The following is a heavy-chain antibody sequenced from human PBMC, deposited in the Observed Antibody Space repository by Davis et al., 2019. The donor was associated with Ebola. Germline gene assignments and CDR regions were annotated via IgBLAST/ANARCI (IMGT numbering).Heavy chain of an antibody. V-gene: IGHV3-21*01. CDR2: ISYTGTYI. D-gene: IGHD2-2*03. Sequence: GASLIISRAASGSIFSDYSMNWVREAPGKGPEWVSSISYTGTYIYYAASVKGRFTISRDNAYNSLYLQMNSLRAEDTAVYYCARDLSWILFDYWGQGTLVTVS. CDR3: ARDLSWILFDY. J-gene: IGHJ4*02. CDR1: GSIFSDYS.